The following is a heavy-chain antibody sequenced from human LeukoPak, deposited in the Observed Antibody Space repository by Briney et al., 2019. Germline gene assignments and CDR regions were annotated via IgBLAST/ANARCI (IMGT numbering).Heavy chain of an antibody. CDR2: IYYSGST. J-gene: IGHJ4*02. V-gene: IGHV4-39*07. Sequence: SETLSLTCTVSGGSISSSSYYWGWIRQPPGKGLEWIGSIYYSGSTYYNPSLKSRVTISVDTSKNQFSLKLSSVTAADTAVYYCARDSRGYSYGRFDYWGQGTLVTVSS. D-gene: IGHD5-18*01. CDR3: ARDSRGYSYGRFDY. CDR1: GGSISSSSYY.